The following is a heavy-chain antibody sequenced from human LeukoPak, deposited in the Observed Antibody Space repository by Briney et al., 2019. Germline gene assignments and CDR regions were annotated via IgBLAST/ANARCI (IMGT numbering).Heavy chain of an antibody. V-gene: IGHV1-2*04. J-gene: IGHJ4*02. CDR2: INPNSGGT. CDR1: GYTFTSYG. D-gene: IGHD2-15*01. CDR3: ARSHCSGGSCYSGRTGIDY. Sequence: ASVKVSYKASGYTFTSYGISWVRQAPGQGLEWMGWINPNSGGTNYAQKFQGWVTMTRDTSISTAYMELSRLRSDDTAVYYCARSHCSGGSCYSGRTGIDYWGQGTLVTVSS.